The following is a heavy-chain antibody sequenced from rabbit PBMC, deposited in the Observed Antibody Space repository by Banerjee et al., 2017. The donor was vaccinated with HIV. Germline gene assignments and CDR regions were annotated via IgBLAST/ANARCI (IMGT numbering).Heavy chain of an antibody. CDR2: IDPLFGGT. D-gene: IGHD7-1*01. V-gene: IGHV1S7*01. J-gene: IGHJ4*01. CDR1: GFTLSSYY. Sequence: QLKESGGGLVQPGGSLKLSCKASGFTLSSYYMNWVRQAPGKGLEWIGYIDPLFGGTYYANWVNGRFSISRENTQNTLYLQLSSLTAADTATYFCVRDQAGYAGYGPYYFNLWGPGTLVTVS. CDR3: VRDQAGYAGYGPYYFNL.